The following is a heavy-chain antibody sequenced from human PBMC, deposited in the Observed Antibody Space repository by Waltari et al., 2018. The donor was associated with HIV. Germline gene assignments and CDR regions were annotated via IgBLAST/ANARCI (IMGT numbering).Heavy chain of an antibody. CDR2: IWNDGSKK. J-gene: IGHJ6*02. Sequence: QVQLVESGGGVVQPGRSLRLSCAASEFTFSSYGMQWVRKAPGKGLEWVAVIWNDGSKKYYADSVKGRFTISRDNSKNTVSLQMNSLRAEDTAVYYCARMEYYDFWSESYYGMDVWGQGTTVSVSS. V-gene: IGHV3-33*01. CDR1: EFTFSSYG. D-gene: IGHD3-3*01. CDR3: ARMEYYDFWSESYYGMDV.